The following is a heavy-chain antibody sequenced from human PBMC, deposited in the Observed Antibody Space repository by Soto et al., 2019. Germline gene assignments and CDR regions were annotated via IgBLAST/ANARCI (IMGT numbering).Heavy chain of an antibody. CDR3: ARDPHEGVYDY. J-gene: IGHJ4*02. D-gene: IGHD3-16*01. V-gene: IGHV1-2*02. CDR1: GYTFTGYY. Sequence: QVQLVQSGAEVKKPGASVKVSCKASGYTFTGYYLHWIRQAPGQGLEWMGWMRPDSGGANYAQKFQGRVSMTRDTSISTSYMELSRLRSDDTAVYYCARDPHEGVYDYWGQGTPVTVSS. CDR2: MRPDSGGA.